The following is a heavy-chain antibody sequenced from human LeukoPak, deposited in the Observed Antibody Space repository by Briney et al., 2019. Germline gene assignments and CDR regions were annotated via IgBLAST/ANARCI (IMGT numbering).Heavy chain of an antibody. V-gene: IGHV3-30*04. J-gene: IGHJ4*02. Sequence: GGSLRLSCAASGFTFNIYAMHWVRQAPGKGLEWVAVISYDESDKYYADSVKGRFTISRDNSKNTLYLQMNSLRVEGTAVYYCARRWSFDYWGQGTLVTVSS. CDR1: GFTFNIYA. CDR3: ARRWSFDY. CDR2: ISYDESDK. D-gene: IGHD6-13*01.